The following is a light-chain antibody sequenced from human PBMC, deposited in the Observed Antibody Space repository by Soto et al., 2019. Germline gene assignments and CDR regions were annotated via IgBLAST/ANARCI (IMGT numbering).Light chain of an antibody. J-gene: IGKJ5*01. CDR1: QSVSFTS. Sequence: EIVLTQSPGTLSLSPGERATLSCRASQSVSFTSLAWYQQKPGQAPSLLIYSAFSRATAIPDRFSGSGSGTHFTLTISRLEPEGFAVYYCQQYGSSPITFGQGTRLEIK. CDR3: QQYGSSPIT. CDR2: SAF. V-gene: IGKV3-20*01.